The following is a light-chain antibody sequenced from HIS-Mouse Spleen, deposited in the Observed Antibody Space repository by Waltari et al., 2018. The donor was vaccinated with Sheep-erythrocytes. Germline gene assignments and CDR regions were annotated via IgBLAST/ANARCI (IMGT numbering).Light chain of an antibody. CDR1: SSNIGNNA. J-gene: IGLJ1*01. V-gene: IGLV1-36*01. CDR2: YDD. CDR3: CSYAGSYNHV. Sequence: QSVLTQPPSVSEAPRQRVTISCSGSSSNIGNNAVNWYQQLQGKAPTLLIYYDDLLPSGVSDRFSGSKSVTSASLAISGLQSEDEADYYCCSYAGSYNHVFATGTKVTVL.